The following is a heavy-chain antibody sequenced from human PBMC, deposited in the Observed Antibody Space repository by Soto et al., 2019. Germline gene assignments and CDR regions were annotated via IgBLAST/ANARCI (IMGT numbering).Heavy chain of an antibody. CDR3: ARGGGLADCAGYGPPDY. CDR1: GDSISSSGYS. V-gene: IGHV4-30-2*01. J-gene: IGHJ4*02. D-gene: IGHD2-21*01. Sequence: QRQLQESGSGLLAPSQTLSLTCVVSGDSISSSGYSWNWIRQAPGRGLEWIGFVLYTGTTSHAPSLKSRVTISADKSKNQVSPQLTSVTAADTAVYYCARGGGLADCAGYGPPDYWGQGTLVTVSS. CDR2: VLYTGTT.